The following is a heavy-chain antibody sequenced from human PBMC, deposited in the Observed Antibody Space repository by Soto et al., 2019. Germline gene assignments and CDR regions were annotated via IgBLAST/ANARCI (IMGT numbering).Heavy chain of an antibody. CDR3: ARIWAFWSGYGINWFDP. V-gene: IGHV4-34*01. D-gene: IGHD3-3*01. Sequence: SDTLSLTCAVYGGSFSGYYWSWIRQPPGKGLEWIGEINHSGSTNYNPSLKSRVTISVDTSKNQFSLKLSSVTAADTAVYYCARIWAFWSGYGINWFDPWGQGTLVTVYS. CDR2: INHSGST. CDR1: GGSFSGYY. J-gene: IGHJ5*02.